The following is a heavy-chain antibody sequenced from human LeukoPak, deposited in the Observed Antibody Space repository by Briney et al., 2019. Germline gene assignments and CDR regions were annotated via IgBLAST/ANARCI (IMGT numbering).Heavy chain of an antibody. CDR3: ARHGSGYYLNWFDP. D-gene: IGHD3-22*01. J-gene: IGHJ5*02. CDR1: GGSFSGYY. V-gene: IGHV4-59*08. CDR2: IYYSGST. Sequence: PSETLSLTCAVYGGSFSGYYWSWIRQPPGKGLEWIGSIYYSGSTNYNPSLKSRLTISEDTSKNQFSLKLSSVTAADTAVYYCARHGSGYYLNWFDPWGQGTPVTVSS.